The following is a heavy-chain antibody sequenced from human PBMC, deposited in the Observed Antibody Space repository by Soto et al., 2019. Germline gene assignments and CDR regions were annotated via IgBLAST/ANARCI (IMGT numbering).Heavy chain of an antibody. J-gene: IGHJ6*02. V-gene: IGHV3-43*01. D-gene: IGHD3-3*01. Sequence: EVQLVESGGVVVQPGGSLRLSCAASGFTFDDYNMHWVRQAPGKGLEWVSLISGDGGSTFYAVSVKGRFTISRDNSKKSLYLQMNSLRTEDTALYYCATGLLYGSYGLDVWGQGTTVTVSS. CDR2: ISGDGGST. CDR1: GFTFDDYN. CDR3: ATGLLYGSYGLDV.